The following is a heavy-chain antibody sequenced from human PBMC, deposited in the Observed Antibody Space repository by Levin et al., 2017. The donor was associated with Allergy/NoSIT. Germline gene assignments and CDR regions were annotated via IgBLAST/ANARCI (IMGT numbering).Heavy chain of an antibody. Sequence: GESLKISCAASGFTFSSYAMHWVRQAPGKGLEWVAVISYDGSNKYYADSVKGRFTISRDNSKNTLYLQMNSLRAEDTAVYYCARDHGSSGCDYWGQGTLVTVSS. CDR3: ARDHGSSGCDY. J-gene: IGHJ4*02. V-gene: IGHV3-30-3*01. CDR1: GFTFSSYA. CDR2: ISYDGSNK. D-gene: IGHD3-22*01.